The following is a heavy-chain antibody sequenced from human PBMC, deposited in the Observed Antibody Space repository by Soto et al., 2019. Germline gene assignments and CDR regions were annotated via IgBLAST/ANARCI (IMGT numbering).Heavy chain of an antibody. D-gene: IGHD6-19*01. CDR2: ISSSSSYI. J-gene: IGHJ6*02. CDR3: ARFSSGRSRDYGMDV. CDR1: GFTFSSYS. Sequence: EVQLVESGGGLVKPGGSLRLSCAASGFTFSSYSMNWVRQAPGKGLEWVSSISSSSSYIYYADSVKGRFTISRDNATNSLYLQMNSLRAEDTAVYYCARFSSGRSRDYGMDVWGQGTTVTVSS. V-gene: IGHV3-21*01.